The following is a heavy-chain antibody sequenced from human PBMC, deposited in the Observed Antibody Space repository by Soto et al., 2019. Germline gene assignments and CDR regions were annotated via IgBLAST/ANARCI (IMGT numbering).Heavy chain of an antibody. CDR2: IIPIPGTA. V-gene: IGHV1-69*01. CDR1: GGTFGSYA. Sequence: QVQLVQSGAEVKKPGSSVKVSCKASGGTFGSYAISWVRQAPGQGLEWMGGIIPIPGTANYAQKFQGRVTIAADESTSTAYMELSRLRSEDTAVYYCARSQGSSTSLEIYYYYYYGMDVWGQWTKVTVSS. D-gene: IGHD2-2*01. J-gene: IGHJ6*02. CDR3: ARSQGSSTSLEIYYYYYYGMDV.